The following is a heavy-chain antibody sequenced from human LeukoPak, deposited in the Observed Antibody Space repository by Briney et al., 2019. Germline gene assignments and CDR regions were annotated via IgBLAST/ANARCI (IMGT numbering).Heavy chain of an antibody. V-gene: IGHV3-21*01. Sequence: GGSLRLSCAASGFTFSSYSMNWVRQAPGKGLEWVSSISSSSSYRYYVDSVKGRFTISRDNAKNSLYLQMNSLRAEDTAVYYCASSDYGDYSFDYWGQGTLVTVSS. CDR1: GFTFSSYS. CDR3: ASSDYGDYSFDY. D-gene: IGHD4-17*01. CDR2: ISSSSSYR. J-gene: IGHJ4*02.